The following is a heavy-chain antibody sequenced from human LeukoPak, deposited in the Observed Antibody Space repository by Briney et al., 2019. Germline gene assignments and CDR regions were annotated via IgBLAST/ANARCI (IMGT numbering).Heavy chain of an antibody. CDR3: ARGYCSSTSCYIEFWFDP. CDR2: INPNSGGT. CDR1: GYTFTGYY. V-gene: IGHV1-2*02. Sequence: ASVKVSCKASGYTFTGYYMHWVRQAPGQGLEWMGWINPNSGGTNYAQKFQGRVTMTGDTSISTAYMELSRLRSDDTAVYYCARGYCSSTSCYIEFWFDPWGQGTLVTVSS. D-gene: IGHD2-2*02. J-gene: IGHJ5*02.